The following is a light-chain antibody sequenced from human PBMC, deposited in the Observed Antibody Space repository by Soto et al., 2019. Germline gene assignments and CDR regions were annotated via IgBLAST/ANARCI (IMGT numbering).Light chain of an antibody. V-gene: IGLV7-43*01. Sequence: QAVVTQEPSLTVSPGGTVTLTCASNTGAVTSGYFPNWFQQKPGQPPRALIYSTNNRHSWTPARFSGSLLGGRAALTLSSVQPDEEADYYCLPYQGGVLVFGGGTKLTVL. CDR1: TGAVTSGYF. CDR3: LPYQGGVLV. J-gene: IGLJ2*01. CDR2: STN.